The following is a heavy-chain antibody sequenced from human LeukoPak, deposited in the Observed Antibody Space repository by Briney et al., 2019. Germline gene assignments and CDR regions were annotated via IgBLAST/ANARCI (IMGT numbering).Heavy chain of an antibody. D-gene: IGHD3-22*01. CDR2: ISSSSSTI. CDR3: ARYTYYYDSSRTYPRVYDAFDI. Sequence: GGSLRLSCAASGFTFSSYSMNWVRQAPGKGLEWVSYISSSSSTIYYADSVKSRFTISRDNAKNSLYLQMNSLRAEDTAVYYCARYTYYYDSSRTYPRVYDAFDIWGQGTMVTVSS. CDR1: GFTFSSYS. J-gene: IGHJ3*02. V-gene: IGHV3-48*01.